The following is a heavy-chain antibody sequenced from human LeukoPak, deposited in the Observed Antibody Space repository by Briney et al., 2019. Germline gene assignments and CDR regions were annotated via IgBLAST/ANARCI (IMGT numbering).Heavy chain of an antibody. Sequence: PGGSLRLSCAASGFTFSSYLVSWGRQAPGKGLEWVANIKQDGSEKYYVDSVKGRFTISRDNAKNSLYLQMNSLRAEDTAVYYCARVNRAYFDYWGQGTLVTVSS. CDR3: ARVNRAYFDY. J-gene: IGHJ4*02. CDR2: IKQDGSEK. V-gene: IGHV3-7*01. D-gene: IGHD1-14*01. CDR1: GFTFSSYL.